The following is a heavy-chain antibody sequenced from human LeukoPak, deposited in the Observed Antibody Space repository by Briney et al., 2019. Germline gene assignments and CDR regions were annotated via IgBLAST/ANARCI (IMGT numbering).Heavy chain of an antibody. Sequence: LETLSLTCAVSGGSISSSNWWSWVRQPPGKGLEWIGEIYHSGSTNYNPTLKSRVAISVDKSKNQFSLRLSSVTAADAAVYYCARNYYDGSGYYFWGQGTQVTVSS. J-gene: IGHJ4*02. CDR1: GGSISSSNW. CDR3: ARNYYDGSGYYF. D-gene: IGHD3-22*01. CDR2: IYHSGST. V-gene: IGHV4-4*02.